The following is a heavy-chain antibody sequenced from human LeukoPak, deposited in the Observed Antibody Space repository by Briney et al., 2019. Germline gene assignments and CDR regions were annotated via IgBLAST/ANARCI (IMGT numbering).Heavy chain of an antibody. CDR1: GFTFSDYN. CDR3: ARDSVYAFHI. Sequence: GGSLRLSCAASGFTFSDYNMHWVRQTPGKGLGWVAFIPYDGSSKSCADSVKGRSTISRDNSKNTLFLQMNSLRAEDTAVYYCARDSVYAFHIWGHGTKVTVS. J-gene: IGHJ3*02. V-gene: IGHV3-30*02. CDR2: IPYDGSSK.